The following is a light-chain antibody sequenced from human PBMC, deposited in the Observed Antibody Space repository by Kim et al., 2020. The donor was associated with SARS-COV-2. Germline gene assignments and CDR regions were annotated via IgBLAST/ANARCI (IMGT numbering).Light chain of an antibody. J-gene: IGLJ2*01. Sequence: GQKVTISCSGSNSISGKNYVSWYQQLPGTAPKLLIYDNNKRHSGIPDRFSGSKSGTSASLDITGLQAGDEADYYCATWDSSLNGLVFGGGTQLTVL. V-gene: IGLV1-51*01. CDR3: ATWDSSLNGLV. CDR2: DNN. CDR1: NSISGKNY.